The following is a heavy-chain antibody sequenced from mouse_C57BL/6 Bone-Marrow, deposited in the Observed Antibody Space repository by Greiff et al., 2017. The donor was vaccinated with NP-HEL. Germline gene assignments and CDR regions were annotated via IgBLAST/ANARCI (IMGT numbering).Heavy chain of an antibody. Sequence: QVQLQQSGAELARPGASVKLSCKASGYTFTSYGISWVKQRTGQGLEWIGEIYPRSGNTYYNEKFKGKATLTADKSSSTAYLELRSLTSEDSAVYFCGRASYYGSRYAMEDWGQGTSVTVAS. D-gene: IGHD1-1*01. J-gene: IGHJ4*01. CDR3: GRASYYGSRYAMED. CDR2: IYPRSGNT. CDR1: GYTFTSYG. V-gene: IGHV1-81*01.